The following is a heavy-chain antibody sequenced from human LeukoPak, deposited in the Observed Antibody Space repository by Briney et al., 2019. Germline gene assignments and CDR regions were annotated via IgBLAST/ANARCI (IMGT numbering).Heavy chain of an antibody. D-gene: IGHD3-9*01. V-gene: IGHV3-23*01. CDR3: AKWGDYDVLTGYYDPDN. CDR1: GFIFSNYA. CDR2: IVGSGANT. Sequence: GGSLRLSCAASGFIFSNYAMSWARQAPGKGLEWVSAIVGSGANTYYADSVKGRFTISRDNPRNTLYLQMNSLRAEDTAVYYCAKWGDYDVLTGYYDPDNWGQRTLVTVSS. J-gene: IGHJ4*02.